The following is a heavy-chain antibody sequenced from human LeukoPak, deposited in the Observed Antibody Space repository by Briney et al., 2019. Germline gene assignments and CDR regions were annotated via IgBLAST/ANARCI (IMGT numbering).Heavy chain of an antibody. D-gene: IGHD6-13*01. CDR1: GYTFTSYG. J-gene: IGHJ6*02. V-gene: IGHV1-18*01. Sequence: ASVKVSCKASGYTFTSYGISWVRQAPGQGPEWMGWISAYNGNTNYAQKLQGRVTMTTDTSTSTAYMELRSLRSDDTAVYYCARDQQIAAAGTDRYYYYYGMDVWGQGTTVTVSS. CDR3: ARDQQIAAAGTDRYYYYYGMDV. CDR2: ISAYNGNT.